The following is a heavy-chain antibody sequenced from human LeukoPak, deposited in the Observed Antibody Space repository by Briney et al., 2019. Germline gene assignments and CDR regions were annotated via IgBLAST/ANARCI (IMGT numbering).Heavy chain of an antibody. J-gene: IGHJ6*03. Sequence: SETLSLTCTVSAGSISTYYWNWIRQPPGKGLEWIGYIYYSGRTNYNPPLMTRVTISLDTSKTQVSLKLRSVTAADTAVYNCARDVRALYCYMDVWGKGTTVTVSS. V-gene: IGHV4-59*01. CDR3: ARDVRALYCYMDV. CDR1: AGSISTYY. D-gene: IGHD6-6*01. CDR2: IYYSGRT.